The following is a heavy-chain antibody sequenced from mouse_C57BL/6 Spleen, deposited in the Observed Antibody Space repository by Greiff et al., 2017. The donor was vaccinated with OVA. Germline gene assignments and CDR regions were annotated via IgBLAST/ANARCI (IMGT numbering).Heavy chain of an antibody. CDR3: AKNKRYYYGSSLYWYFDV. Sequence: VKLMESGPGLVQPSQSLSITCTVSGFSLTSYGVHWVRQSPGKGLEWLGVIWRGGSTDYNAAFMYRLSITKDNSKSQVVFKMNSLQADDTAIYYCAKNKRYYYGSSLYWYFDVWGTGTTVTVSS. V-gene: IGHV2-5*01. J-gene: IGHJ1*03. D-gene: IGHD1-1*01. CDR2: IWRGGST. CDR1: GFSLTSYG.